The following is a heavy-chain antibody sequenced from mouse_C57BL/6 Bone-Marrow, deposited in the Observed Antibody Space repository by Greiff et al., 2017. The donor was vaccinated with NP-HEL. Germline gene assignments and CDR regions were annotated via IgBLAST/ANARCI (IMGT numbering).Heavy chain of an antibody. J-gene: IGHJ1*03. CDR3: TSYGSSPGYFDV. D-gene: IGHD1-1*01. CDR1: GYTFTDYE. V-gene: IGHV1-15*01. CDR2: IDPETGGT. Sequence: QVQLKQSGAELVRPGASVTLSCKASGYTFTDYEMHWVKQTPVHGLEWIGAIDPETGGTAYNQKFKGKAILTADKSSSTAYMELRSLTSEDSAVYYCTSYGSSPGYFDVWGTGTTVTVSS.